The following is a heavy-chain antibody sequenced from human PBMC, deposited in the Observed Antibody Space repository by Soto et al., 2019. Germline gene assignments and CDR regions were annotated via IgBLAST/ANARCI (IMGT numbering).Heavy chain of an antibody. CDR2: IYWDDDK. CDR1: GFSLSTSGVG. J-gene: IGHJ5*02. CDR3: AHSNFLTAMAYNWFDP. V-gene: IGHV2-5*02. Sequence: QITLKESGPTLVKPTQTLTLTCTFSGFSLSTSGVGVGWIRQPPGKALEWLALIYWDDDKRYSPSLKSRLTITKDTSKNQVVLTMTNMDPVDTATYYCAHSNFLTAMAYNWFDPWGQGTLVTVSS. D-gene: IGHD5-18*01.